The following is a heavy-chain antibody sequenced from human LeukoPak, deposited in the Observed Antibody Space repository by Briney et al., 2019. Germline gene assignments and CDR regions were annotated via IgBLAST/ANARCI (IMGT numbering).Heavy chain of an antibody. CDR1: G. Sequence: GXXWXRQAPGXXXEWVAFIRYDGSNKYYADSVKGRFTISRDXSKKXLYMQMNSLRAEDTAVYYCXXGXXXXVRDWGXGXLVTVSS. CDR2: IRYDGSNK. J-gene: IGHJ4*02. D-gene: IGHD4-17*01. V-gene: IGHV3-30*02. CDR3: XXGXXXXVRD.